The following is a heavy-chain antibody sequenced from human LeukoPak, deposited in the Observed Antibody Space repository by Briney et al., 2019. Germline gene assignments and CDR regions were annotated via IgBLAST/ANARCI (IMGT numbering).Heavy chain of an antibody. V-gene: IGHV4-59*01. CDR2: IYYSGST. D-gene: IGHD7-27*01. J-gene: IGHJ3*02. CDR3: AREGPGEDGAFDI. CDR1: GGSISSYY. Sequence: SETLSLTCTVSGGSISSYYWSWIRQPPGKGLEWIGYIYYSGSTNYNPSLKSRVTISVDTSKNQFSLKLSSVTAEDTAVYYCAREGPGEDGAFDIWGQGTMVTVSS.